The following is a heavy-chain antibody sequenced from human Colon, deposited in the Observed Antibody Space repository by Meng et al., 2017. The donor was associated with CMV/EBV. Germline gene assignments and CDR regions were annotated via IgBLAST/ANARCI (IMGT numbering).Heavy chain of an antibody. CDR1: GFTFSNFA. Sequence: GESLKISCATSGFTFSNFAMSWVRQAPGKGPEWISVIYADGRSTNYADSVKGRFTISRDNAKNSLYLQLNSLRADDTAVYFCAGGSGWITDSWGQGTLVTVSS. J-gene: IGHJ4*02. V-gene: IGHV3-23*03. CDR3: AGGSGWITDS. CDR2: IYADGRST. D-gene: IGHD6-19*01.